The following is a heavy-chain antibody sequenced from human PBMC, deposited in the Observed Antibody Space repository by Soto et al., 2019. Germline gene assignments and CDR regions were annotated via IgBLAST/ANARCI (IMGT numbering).Heavy chain of an antibody. CDR3: AGYCSSTSCYEDFDY. CDR2: IYYSGST. J-gene: IGHJ4*02. V-gene: IGHV4-59*01. D-gene: IGHD2-2*01. Sequence: WSVGEGSIGGCGGSWIRQPPGKGLEWIGYIYYSGSTNYNPSLKSRVTISVDTSKNQFSLKLSSVTAADTAVYYCAGYCSSTSCYEDFDYWGQGTLVTVSS. CDR1: EGSIGGCG.